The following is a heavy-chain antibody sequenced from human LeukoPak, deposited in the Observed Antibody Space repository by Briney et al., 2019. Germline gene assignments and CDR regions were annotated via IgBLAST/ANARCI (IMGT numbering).Heavy chain of an antibody. D-gene: IGHD1-14*01. V-gene: IGHV1-46*01. J-gene: IGHJ4*02. CDR2: INPSGGST. CDR3: ARDSNRYDFDY. Sequence: DSVKVSCKASGYTFTSYYMHWVRQAPGQGLEWMGIINPSGGSTSYAQKFQGRVTMTRDMSTSTVYMELSSLRSEDTAVYYCARDSNRYDFDYWGQGTLVTVSS. CDR1: GYTFTSYY.